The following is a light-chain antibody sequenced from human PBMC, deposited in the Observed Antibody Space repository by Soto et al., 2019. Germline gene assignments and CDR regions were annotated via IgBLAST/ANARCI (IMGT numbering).Light chain of an antibody. CDR3: SSYTSSNTVV. V-gene: IGLV2-14*01. CDR2: EVI. CDR1: SSDVGGYNY. J-gene: IGLJ2*01. Sequence: QSALTQPASVSGSPGQSITISCTGTSSDVGGYNYVSWYQQHPGKAPQLMIFEVIYRPSGVSNRFSASKSGNTASLTISGLQAEDEAAYYCSSYTSSNTVVFGGGTQLTVL.